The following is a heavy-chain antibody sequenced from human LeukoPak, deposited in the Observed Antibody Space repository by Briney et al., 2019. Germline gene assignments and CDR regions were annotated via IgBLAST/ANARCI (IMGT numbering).Heavy chain of an antibody. CDR2: ISTYYGDT. V-gene: IGHV1-18*01. J-gene: IGHJ4*02. CDR1: GYTFTSYG. Sequence: ASVKVSCKASGYTFTSYGIGWVRQAPGQGLEWMGWISTYYGDTTYSQKFQDRVTMTTDTSTSTAYMELRNLRSDDTAAYYCARGYGSSSSSDYWGQGTLVTVSS. D-gene: IGHD6-6*01. CDR3: ARGYGSSSSSDY.